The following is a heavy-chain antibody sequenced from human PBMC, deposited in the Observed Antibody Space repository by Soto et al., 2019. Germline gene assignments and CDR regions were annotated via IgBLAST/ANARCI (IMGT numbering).Heavy chain of an antibody. J-gene: IGHJ4*02. Sequence: QVQLQESGPGLVKPSETLSLTCTVSGGSISSYYWSWIRQPPGKGLEWIGYIYHSGSTYYNPSLKSRVTISVDRSKNQFSLKLSSVTAADTAVYYCARGVIGYYDSSGYFIHYFDYWGQGTLVTVSS. CDR2: IYHSGST. CDR3: ARGVIGYYDSSGYFIHYFDY. CDR1: GGSISSYY. V-gene: IGHV4-59*12. D-gene: IGHD3-22*01.